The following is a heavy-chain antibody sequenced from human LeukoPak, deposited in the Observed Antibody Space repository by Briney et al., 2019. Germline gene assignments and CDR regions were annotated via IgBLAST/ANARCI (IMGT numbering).Heavy chain of an antibody. D-gene: IGHD4-17*01. V-gene: IGHV1-18*01. J-gene: IGHJ6*02. CDR1: GYTFTSYG. Sequence: ASVKVSCKASGYTFTSYGISWVRQAPGQGLEWMGWISAYNGNTNYAQKLQGRVTMTTDTSTSTAYMELRSLRSDDTAVYYCARGVGYGDSYYYCYYGMDVWGQGTTVTVSS. CDR3: ARGVGYGDSYYYCYYGMDV. CDR2: ISAYNGNT.